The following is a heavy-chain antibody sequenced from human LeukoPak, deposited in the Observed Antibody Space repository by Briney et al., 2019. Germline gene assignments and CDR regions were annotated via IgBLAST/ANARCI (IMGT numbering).Heavy chain of an antibody. CDR3: AKDRGSDILTGYSYGMDV. V-gene: IGHV3-9*01. CDR1: GFTFDDYA. CDR2: ISWNSGSI. D-gene: IGHD3-9*01. J-gene: IGHJ6*02. Sequence: PGGSLRLSCAASGFTFDDYAMHWVRQAPGKGLEWVSGISWNSGSIGYADSVKGRFTISRDNAKNSLYPQMNSLRAEDTALYYCAKDRGSDILTGYSYGMDVWGQGTTVTVSS.